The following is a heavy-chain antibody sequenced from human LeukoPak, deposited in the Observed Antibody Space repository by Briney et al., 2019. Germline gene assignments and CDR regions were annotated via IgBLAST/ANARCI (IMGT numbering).Heavy chain of an antibody. CDR2: INAGNGNT. CDR1: GYIFTNYA. Sequence: GASVKVSCKTSGYIFTNYAIHWVRQAPGQRLECMGWINAGNGNTKYSQKFQGRVTITRDTSASTAYMELSSLRSEDTAVYYCARDLHYYGMDVWGQGTTVTVSS. CDR3: ARDLHYYGMDV. J-gene: IGHJ6*02. V-gene: IGHV1-3*01.